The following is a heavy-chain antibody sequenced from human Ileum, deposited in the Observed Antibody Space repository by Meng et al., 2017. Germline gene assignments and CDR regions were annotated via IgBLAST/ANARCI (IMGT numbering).Heavy chain of an antibody. V-gene: IGHV3-30*18. D-gene: IGHD3-22*01. Sequence: QVQLVESGGGVVQPGRSQRLSCVASGFTFDSYGMHWVRQAPGKGLEWVAVISHDGSNEYYADSVKGRFTISRDNSKNTLYLQMNSLRPGDTAVYYCAKDYAVMIDATVGFFDPWGQGTLVTVSS. CDR3: AKDYAVMIDATVGFFDP. CDR2: ISHDGSNE. J-gene: IGHJ5*02. CDR1: GFTFDSYG.